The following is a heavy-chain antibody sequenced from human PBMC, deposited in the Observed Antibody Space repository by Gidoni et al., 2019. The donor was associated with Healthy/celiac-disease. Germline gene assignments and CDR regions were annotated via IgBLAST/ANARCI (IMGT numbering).Heavy chain of an antibody. CDR2: ISSSSSYI. CDR1: GFTFRSYS. J-gene: IGHJ4*02. Sequence: EVQLVESGGGLVKPGGSLRLSCAASGFTFRSYSMNWVRQAPGKGLEWVSSISSSSSYIYYADSVKGRFTISRDNAKNSLYLQMNSLRAEDTAVYYCARDLGYYYDSSGYFGAIDYWGQGTLVTVSS. CDR3: ARDLGYYYDSSGYFGAIDY. V-gene: IGHV3-21*01. D-gene: IGHD3-22*01.